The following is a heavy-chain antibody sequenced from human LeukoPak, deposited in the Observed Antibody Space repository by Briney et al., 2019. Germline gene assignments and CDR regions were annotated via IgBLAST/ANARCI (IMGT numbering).Heavy chain of an antibody. V-gene: IGHV1-18*01. CDR3: ARDIPREPYNWFDP. CDR2: ISAYNGNT. D-gene: IGHD1-26*01. Sequence: GASVKVSCKASGYTFTSYGISWVRQAPGQGLEWMGWISAYNGNTNYAQKLQGRVTMTTDTSTSTAYMELRSVRSDDTAVYYCARDIPREPYNWFDPWGQGTLVTVSS. CDR1: GYTFTSYG. J-gene: IGHJ5*02.